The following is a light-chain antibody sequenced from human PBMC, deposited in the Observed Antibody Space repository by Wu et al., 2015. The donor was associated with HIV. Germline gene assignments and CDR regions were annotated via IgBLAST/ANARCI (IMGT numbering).Light chain of an antibody. CDR1: QSVSSH. CDR3: QQSNNWPLT. V-gene: IGKV3-11*01. J-gene: IGKJ5*01. Sequence: EIVLTQSPATLSLSPGERATLFCRASQSVSSHLAWYQQKPGQAPRLLIYDASNRATGIPARFSGSGSGADFTLTISSLEPEDFAVYYCQQSNNWPLTFGQGTRLEIK. CDR2: DAS.